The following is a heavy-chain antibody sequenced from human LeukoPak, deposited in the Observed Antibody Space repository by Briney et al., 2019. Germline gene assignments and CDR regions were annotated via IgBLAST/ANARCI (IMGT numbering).Heavy chain of an antibody. J-gene: IGHJ4*02. Sequence: PSETLSLTCTVSGGSISSSSYYWGWIRQPPGKGLEWIGNIYYGENTYYNPSLKSRVTISIDTSNNQFYLKLSSLTAADTAVYYCAKRGAEVGATVAPGDYWGQGTLVTVSS. CDR3: AKRGAEVGATVAPGDY. CDR1: GGSISSSSYY. D-gene: IGHD1-26*01. V-gene: IGHV4-39*01. CDR2: IYYGENT.